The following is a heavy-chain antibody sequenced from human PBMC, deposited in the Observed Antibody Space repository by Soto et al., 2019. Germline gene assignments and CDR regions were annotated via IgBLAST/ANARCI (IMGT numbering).Heavy chain of an antibody. J-gene: IGHJ3*01. CDR3: AAYCSGGGCPPGPWN. Sequence: QVVQSGAEVRKPGASVKVSCKASGYSFTTYYIHWFRQAPGQGLEWMEIINPNGGTTNYAQKFQGRVTVTREMSASTVYMELSSLRSDDTAIYYCAAYCSGGGCPPGPWNWGRGTMVTVSS. V-gene: IGHV1-46*03. CDR1: GYSFTTYY. CDR2: INPNGGTT. D-gene: IGHD2-15*01.